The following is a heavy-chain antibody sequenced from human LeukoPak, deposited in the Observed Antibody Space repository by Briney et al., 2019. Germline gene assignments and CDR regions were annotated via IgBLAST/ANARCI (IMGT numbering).Heavy chain of an antibody. V-gene: IGHV4-34*01. CDR3: ARGLGYYYDSSGSQGDY. D-gene: IGHD3-22*01. J-gene: IGHJ4*02. CDR2: INHSGST. Sequence: PETLSLTCAVYGGSFSGYYWSWIRQPPGKGLEWIGEINHSGSTNYNPSLKSRVTISVDTSKNQFSLKLSSVTAADTAVYYCARGLGYYYDSSGSQGDYWGQGTLVRVSS. CDR1: GGSFSGYY.